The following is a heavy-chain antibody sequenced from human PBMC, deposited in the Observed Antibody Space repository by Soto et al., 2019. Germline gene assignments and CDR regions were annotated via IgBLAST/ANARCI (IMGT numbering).Heavy chain of an antibody. CDR1: GFTFDDYA. CDR3: AKGISRVY. D-gene: IGHD6-13*01. J-gene: IGHJ3*01. CDR2: ISWNSGSI. Sequence: EVQLVESGGDLVQPGRSLRLSCAASGFTFDDYAMHWVRQAPGKGLEWVSGISWNSGSIGYADSVKGRFTISRDNAKNSLYLQMNSLRAEDTALYYCAKGISRVYWGQGTMVTVSS. V-gene: IGHV3-9*01.